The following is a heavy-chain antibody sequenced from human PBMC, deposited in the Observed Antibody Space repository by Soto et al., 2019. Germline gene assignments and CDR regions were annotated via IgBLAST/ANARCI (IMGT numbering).Heavy chain of an antibody. CDR3: AITEQQLVQGYFQH. V-gene: IGHV4-39*01. CDR2: IYYSGST. Sequence: SETLSLTCTVSGVSISSSSYYWGWIRQPPGKGLEWIGSIYYSGSTYYNPSLKSRVTISVDTSKNQFSLKLSSVTAADTAVYYCAITEQQLVQGYFQHWGQGTLVTVSS. J-gene: IGHJ1*01. D-gene: IGHD6-13*01. CDR1: GVSISSSSYY.